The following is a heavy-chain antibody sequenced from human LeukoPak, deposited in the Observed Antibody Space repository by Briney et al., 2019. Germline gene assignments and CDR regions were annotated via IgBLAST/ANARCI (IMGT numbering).Heavy chain of an antibody. CDR2: IYHSGST. CDR3: ARDPRDGYAFDY. V-gene: IGHV4-4*02. Sequence: GTLSLTCAVSGGSISSSNWWSWVRQPPGKGLEWIGEIYHSGSTNYNPSLKSRVTISVDRSNNQFSLKLSSVTAADTAVYYCARDPRDGYAFDYWGQGTLVTVSS. D-gene: IGHD5-24*01. J-gene: IGHJ4*02. CDR1: GGSISSSNW.